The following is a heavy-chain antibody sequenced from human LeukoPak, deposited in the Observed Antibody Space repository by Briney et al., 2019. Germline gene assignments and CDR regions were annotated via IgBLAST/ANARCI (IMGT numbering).Heavy chain of an antibody. CDR1: GFTFSSYA. V-gene: IGHV3-30-3*01. D-gene: IGHD3-22*01. CDR3: ATHYYDSSGYHSPDS. J-gene: IGHJ4*02. Sequence: GGSLRLSCAASGFTFSSYAMYWVRQAPGKGLEWVAAISYDGSNKYYADSVKGRFTISRDNSKNTLYLQMNSLRAEDTAVYYCATHYYDSSGYHSPDSWGQGTPVTVS. CDR2: ISYDGSNK.